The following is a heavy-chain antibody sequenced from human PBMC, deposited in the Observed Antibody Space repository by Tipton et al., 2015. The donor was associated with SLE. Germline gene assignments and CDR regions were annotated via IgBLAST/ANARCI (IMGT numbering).Heavy chain of an antibody. V-gene: IGHV4-39*07. CDR3: ARGRDSSGYYYDFDY. CDR2: INYSGST. J-gene: IGHJ4*02. Sequence: TLSLTCTVSGGSISTSGYYWSWIRQPPGKGLEWIGEINYSGSTNYNPSLKSRVTISVDTSKNQFSLKLSSVTAADTAVYYCARGRDSSGYYYDFDYWGQGTLVTVSS. CDR1: GGSISTSGYY. D-gene: IGHD3-22*01.